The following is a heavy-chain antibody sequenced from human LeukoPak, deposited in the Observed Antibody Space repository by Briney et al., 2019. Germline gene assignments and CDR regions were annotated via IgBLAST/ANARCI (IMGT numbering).Heavy chain of an antibody. V-gene: IGHV4-39*07. CDR3: ARGYYDYVWGSYRFGRYFDY. Sequence: SSETLSLTCTVSGGSISSNSYYWGWIRQPPGKGLEWIGEINHSGSTNYNPSLKSRVTISVDTSKNQFSLKLSSVTAADTAVYYCARGYYDYVWGSYRFGRYFDYWGQGTLVTVSS. CDR2: INHSGST. J-gene: IGHJ4*02. D-gene: IGHD3-16*02. CDR1: GGSISSNSYY.